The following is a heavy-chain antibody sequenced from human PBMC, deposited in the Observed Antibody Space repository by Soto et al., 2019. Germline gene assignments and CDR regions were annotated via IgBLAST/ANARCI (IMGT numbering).Heavy chain of an antibody. Sequence: ASVKVSCKASGYTFTSYGISWVRQAPGQGLEWMGWISAYNGNTNYAQKLQGRVTMTTDTSTSTAYMELRSLRSDDTAVYYCARDSSSFWGDFWSGLTERGYWYFDLWGRGTLVTVSS. D-gene: IGHD3-3*01. J-gene: IGHJ2*01. CDR2: ISAYNGNT. V-gene: IGHV1-18*01. CDR3: ARDSSSFWGDFWSGLTERGYWYFDL. CDR1: GYTFTSYG.